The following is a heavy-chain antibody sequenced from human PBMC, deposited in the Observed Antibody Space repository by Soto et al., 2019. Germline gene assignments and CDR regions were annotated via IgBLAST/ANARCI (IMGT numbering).Heavy chain of an antibody. CDR2: ISGYNGDT. CDR1: GYTFSRYG. CDR3: AKNGQPPYYYYGMDV. V-gene: IGHV1-18*01. Sequence: QGQLVQSGPEVNKPGASVEVSCKASGYTFSRYGISWVRQAPGQGLEWMGWISGYNGDTIYAQKVQGRVTMTIDTSTYTAYMELRSLTSDDTAIYYCAKNGQPPYYYYGMDVWGQGTTVTVSS. J-gene: IGHJ6*02. D-gene: IGHD2-8*01.